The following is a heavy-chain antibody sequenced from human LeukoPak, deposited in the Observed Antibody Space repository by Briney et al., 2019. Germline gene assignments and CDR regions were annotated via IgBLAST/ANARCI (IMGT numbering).Heavy chain of an antibody. J-gene: IGHJ4*02. CDR1: GFTFSSYA. CDR2: ISYDGSNK. V-gene: IGHV3-30*04. CDR3: ARDSKWLVPHFDY. D-gene: IGHD6-19*01. Sequence: AGGSLRLSCAASGFTFSSYAMHWVRQAPGKGLEWVAVISYDGSNKYYADSVKGRFTISRDNAKNSLYLQMNSLRAEDTAVYYCARDSKWLVPHFDYWGQGTLVTVSS.